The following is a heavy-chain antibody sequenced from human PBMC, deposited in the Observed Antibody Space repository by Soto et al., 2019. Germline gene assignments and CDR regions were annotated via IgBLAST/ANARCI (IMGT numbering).Heavy chain of an antibody. CDR2: IWYDGSNK. Sequence: LRLSCAASGFTFSSYGMHWVRQAPGKGLEWVAVIWYDGSNKYYADSVKGRFTISRDNSKNTLYLQMNSLRAEDTAVYYCARAGGYFGPIDYWGQGTLVTVSS. D-gene: IGHD2-15*01. CDR3: ARAGGYFGPIDY. V-gene: IGHV3-33*01. J-gene: IGHJ4*02. CDR1: GFTFSSYG.